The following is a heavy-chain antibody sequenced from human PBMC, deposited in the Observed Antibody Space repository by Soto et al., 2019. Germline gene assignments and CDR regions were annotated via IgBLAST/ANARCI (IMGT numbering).Heavy chain of an antibody. CDR3: ARWSAHHLDAFDI. V-gene: IGHV1-18*01. CDR1: GYTFTSYG. Sequence: ASVKVSCKASGYTFTSYGISWVRQAPGQGLERMGWISAYNSNTYYAQTLLGRVTMTSDTSTSTAYMELRILRSFDTAVYYCARWSAHHLDAFDIWGQGTMVTVSS. J-gene: IGHJ3*02. CDR2: ISAYNSNT.